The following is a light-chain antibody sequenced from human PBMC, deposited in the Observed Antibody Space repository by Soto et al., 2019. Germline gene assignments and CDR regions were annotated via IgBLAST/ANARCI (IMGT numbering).Light chain of an antibody. CDR3: EQYVSSPFT. Sequence: MVLTQSPCTLSLSPGETATLSCRASQSLTSNFVAWYQQKPGQAPWLLVYGASYSATGIPDRFSGSGSGTDFTLNIHSLEPADFAVYYCEQYVSSPFTFGPGTKVDL. J-gene: IGKJ3*01. V-gene: IGKV3-20*01. CDR2: GAS. CDR1: QSLTSNF.